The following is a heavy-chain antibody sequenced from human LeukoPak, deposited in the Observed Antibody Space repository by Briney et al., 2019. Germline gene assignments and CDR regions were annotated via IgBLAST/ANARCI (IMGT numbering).Heavy chain of an antibody. CDR2: INSDGSST. Sequence: PGGSLRLSCAASGFTFSSYWMHWVRQAPGKGLVWVSRINSDGSSTSYADSVKGRFTISRDNAKNTLYLQMNSLRAEDTAVYYCARDRYYDYVWGSYDYWGQGTLVTVSS. CDR3: ARDRYYDYVWGSYDY. CDR1: GFTFSSYW. J-gene: IGHJ4*02. D-gene: IGHD3-16*01. V-gene: IGHV3-74*01.